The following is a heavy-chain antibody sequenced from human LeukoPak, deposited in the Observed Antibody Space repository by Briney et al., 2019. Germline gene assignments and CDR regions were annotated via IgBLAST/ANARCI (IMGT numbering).Heavy chain of an antibody. CDR3: AKVEYCSGGSCYFFDY. CDR1: GFTFSSYA. V-gene: IGHV3-23*01. D-gene: IGHD2-15*01. CDR2: ISGSGGST. J-gene: IGHJ4*02. Sequence: GGSLRLSCAASGFTFSSYAMSWVRQAPGKGLEWVSAISGSGGSTYYADSVKGRFTISRDNSKNTLYLQMNSLRAEDTAVYYRAKVEYCSGGSCYFFDYWGQGTLVTVSS.